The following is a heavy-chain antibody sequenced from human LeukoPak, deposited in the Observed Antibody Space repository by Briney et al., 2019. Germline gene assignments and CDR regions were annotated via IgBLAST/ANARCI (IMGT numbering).Heavy chain of an antibody. D-gene: IGHD2-15*01. CDR3: ASLDCSGGSCYGRDFDY. CDR2: IYHSGST. Sequence: PSETLSLTCAVSGGSISSGGYSWSWIRQPPGKGLEWIGYIYHSGSTYYNPSLKSRVTISVDRSKNQFSLKLSSVTAADTAVYYCASLDCSGGSCYGRDFDYWGQGTLVTVSS. CDR1: GGSISSGGYS. V-gene: IGHV4-30-2*01. J-gene: IGHJ4*02.